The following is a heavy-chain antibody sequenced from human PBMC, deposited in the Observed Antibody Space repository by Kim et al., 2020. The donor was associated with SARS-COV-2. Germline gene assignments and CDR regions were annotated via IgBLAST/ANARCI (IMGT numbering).Heavy chain of an antibody. Sequence: GGSLRLSCAASGFTFSSYTMNWVRQAPGKGLEWVSSISGSTSYIYYADSVKGRFTISRDNAKNSLYLQMDSLSAEDTAVYYCARSPVAVAGKGSCFDCW. D-gene: IGHD2-15*01. CDR3: ARSPVAVAGKGSCFDC. V-gene: IGHV3-21*01. J-gene: IGHJ4*01. CDR1: GFTFSSYT. CDR2: ISGSTSYI.